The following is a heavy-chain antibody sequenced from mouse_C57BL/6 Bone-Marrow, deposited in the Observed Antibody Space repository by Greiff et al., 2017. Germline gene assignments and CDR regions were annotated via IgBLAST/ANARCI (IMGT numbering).Heavy chain of an antibody. Sequence: VQLQQSGAELARPGASVKLSCTASGYTFQRYCLSWVKPRTGQGLEWIGEIYPSSGNTYYNEKFKFKATLTAGKSSITSYMALRSLPSKYSAVYFFAIVYYAIDYWVQGTSVTVSS. CDR3: AIVYYAIDY. J-gene: IGHJ4*01. CDR2: IYPSSGNT. V-gene: IGHV1-81*01. CDR1: GYTFQRYC.